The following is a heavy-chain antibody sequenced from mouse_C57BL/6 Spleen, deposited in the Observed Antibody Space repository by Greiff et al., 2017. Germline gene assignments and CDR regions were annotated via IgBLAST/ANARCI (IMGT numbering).Heavy chain of an antibody. CDR1: GYTFTDYE. J-gene: IGHJ2*01. V-gene: IGHV1-15*01. CDR3: TKEPDWDGYYFDY. CDR2: IDPETGGT. D-gene: IGHD4-1*01. Sequence: VKLMESGAELVRPGASVTLSCKASGYTFTDYEMHWVKQTPVHGLEWIGAIDPETGGTAYNQKFKGKAILTADKSSSTAYMELRSLTSEDSAVYYCTKEPDWDGYYFDYWGQGTTLTVSS.